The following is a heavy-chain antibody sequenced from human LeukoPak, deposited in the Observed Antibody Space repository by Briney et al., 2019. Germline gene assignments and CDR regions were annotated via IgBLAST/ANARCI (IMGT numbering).Heavy chain of an antibody. CDR1: GFIVSGNF. CDR2: MYSVGTT. CDR3: ARDLSAYSYGFGGDC. V-gene: IGHV3-66*01. J-gene: IGHJ4*02. Sequence: GGSLRLSCEASGFIVSGNFMNWVRQAPGKGLEWVSVMYSVGTTYYADSVKGRFAVSRDPSKNTLYLQMDSLRVEDTAVYYCARDLSAYSYGFGGDCWGQGTRVIVSS. D-gene: IGHD1-26*01.